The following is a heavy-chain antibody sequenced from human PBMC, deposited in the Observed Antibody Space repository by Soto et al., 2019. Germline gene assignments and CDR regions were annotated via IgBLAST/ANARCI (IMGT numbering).Heavy chain of an antibody. CDR3: VRQGIGVLHGLVDV. D-gene: IGHD3-10*01. V-gene: IGHV4-59*08. J-gene: IGHJ6*02. CDR2: FRSGGGT. Sequence: QVQLQESGPGLVKPSETLSLTCTVSGDSISGYNLAWIRQPPGKGLEWIGYFRSGGGTSYNPSLTSRVAISADTSTKQFSLRLSSVTAADTAVYYCVRQGIGVLHGLVDVWGQGTTVTVSS. CDR1: GDSISGYN.